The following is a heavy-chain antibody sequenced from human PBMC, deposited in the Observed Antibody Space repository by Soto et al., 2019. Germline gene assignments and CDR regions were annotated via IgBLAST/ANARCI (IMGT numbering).Heavy chain of an antibody. CDR2: IKYDESST. V-gene: IGHV3-74*01. CDR1: GFNFRNYW. D-gene: IGHD1-26*01. J-gene: IGHJ4*02. CDR3: ARGAWGAYYLDS. Sequence: EVQLVESGGGLVQPGGSLRLSCAASGFNFRNYWMHWVRQAPGKGLVWDSRIKYDESSTDYADSVYGRFTISRDNAKNTLYLQMNSLRGEDTAVYYCARGAWGAYYLDSWGQGTLVTVSS.